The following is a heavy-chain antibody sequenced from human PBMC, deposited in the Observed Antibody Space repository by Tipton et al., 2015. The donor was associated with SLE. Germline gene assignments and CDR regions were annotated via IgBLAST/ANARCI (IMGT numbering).Heavy chain of an antibody. J-gene: IGHJ4*02. CDR1: GGSFSGYY. CDR3: ARHVRREKYFDY. V-gene: IGHV4-34*01. D-gene: IGHD3-10*02. CDR2: INHSGST. Sequence: TLSLTCAVYGGSFSGYYWSWIRQPPGKGLEWIGEINHSGSTNYNPSLKSRVTISVDTSKNQFSVKLSSVTAADTAVYYCARHVRREKYFDYWGQGTLVTVSS.